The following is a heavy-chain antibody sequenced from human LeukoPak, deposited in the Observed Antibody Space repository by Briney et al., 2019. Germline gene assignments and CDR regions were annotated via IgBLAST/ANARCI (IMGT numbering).Heavy chain of an antibody. J-gene: IGHJ6*02. V-gene: IGHV3-30*18. CDR3: AKAGGGYSSSSYGMDV. D-gene: IGHD6-19*01. Sequence: GGSLRLSCAASGFTFSNYGMHWVRQAPGKGLAWVAVISYDGRNKNYADSVKGRFTISRDKSENTLYLQMNRLRAEDTAVYYCAKAGGGYSSSSYGMDVWGQGTTVTVSS. CDR2: ISYDGRNK. CDR1: GFTFSNYG.